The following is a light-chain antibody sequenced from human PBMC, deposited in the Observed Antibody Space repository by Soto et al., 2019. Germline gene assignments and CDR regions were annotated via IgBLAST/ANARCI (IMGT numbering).Light chain of an antibody. V-gene: IGKV3D-15*01. J-gene: IGKJ5*01. CDR1: PSVTNF. CDR2: GAF. Sequence: ILLTQYPATLSLSPGERATLSCRASPSVTNFLAWYQQKPGQAPRLLIYGAFNRATGIPARFSGSGSGTDFTLTISGLRSEDSAVYFCQQYNNWPFSFGQGTRLEIK. CDR3: QQYNNWPFS.